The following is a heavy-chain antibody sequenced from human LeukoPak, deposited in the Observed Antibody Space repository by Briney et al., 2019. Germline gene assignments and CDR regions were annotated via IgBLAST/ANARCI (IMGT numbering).Heavy chain of an antibody. CDR2: IYAGGST. J-gene: IGHJ4*02. CDR1: GGSISSYY. CDR3: AGDPGGIIGFDFDY. D-gene: IGHD3-10*01. V-gene: IGHV4-4*07. Sequence: TLSLTCTVSGGSISSYYWSWIRQPAGKGLEWIGRIYAGGSTTYSPSLKSRVTMSVDTSKNQFSLNLSSLTAADTAVYYCAGDPGGIIGFDFDYWGPGTLVTVSS.